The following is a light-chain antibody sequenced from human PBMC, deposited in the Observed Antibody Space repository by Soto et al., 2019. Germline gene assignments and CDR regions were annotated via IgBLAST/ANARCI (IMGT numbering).Light chain of an antibody. CDR3: SSYTTSVTWV. V-gene: IGLV2-14*01. CDR1: SSDIGAYNY. Sequence: QSALTQPASVSGSPGQSITISCSGTSSDIGAYNYVSWYQQHPGKAPKLMIYDVATRPSGVSDRFSASKSGNTASLTISGLQGEDEADYYCSSYTTSVTWVFGGGTKVTVL. CDR2: DVA. J-gene: IGLJ3*02.